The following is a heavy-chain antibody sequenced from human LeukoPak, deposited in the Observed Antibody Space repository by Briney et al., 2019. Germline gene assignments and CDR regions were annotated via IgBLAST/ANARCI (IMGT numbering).Heavy chain of an antibody. CDR3: CSALLDISRWANAFEI. J-gene: IGHJ3*02. Sequence: GRSLRLSCAAPGFTFVNYGFHWVRQAPVKALEWVAFILHNGNQKYGASVKGRFTISRANSTNPPYIQVNGLRPAHTAGYYCCSALLDISRWANAFEIWGQGTMGSVSS. CDR1: GFTFVNYG. CDR2: ILHNGNQ. D-gene: IGHD2-15*01. V-gene: IGHV3-30*03.